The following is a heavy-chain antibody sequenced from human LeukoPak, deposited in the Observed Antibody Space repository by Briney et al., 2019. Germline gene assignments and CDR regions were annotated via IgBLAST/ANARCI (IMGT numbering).Heavy chain of an antibody. CDR3: AKEYLIWFGDFDAFDI. J-gene: IGHJ3*02. Sequence: GRSLRLSCAASGFTFSIYAMHWVRQAPGKGLEWVAVISYDGSNKYFADSVKGRFTISRDNSKNTLYLQMNSLRAEDTAVYYCAKEYLIWFGDFDAFDIWGQGTMVTVSS. CDR2: ISYDGSNK. CDR1: GFTFSIYA. D-gene: IGHD3-10*01. V-gene: IGHV3-30-3*01.